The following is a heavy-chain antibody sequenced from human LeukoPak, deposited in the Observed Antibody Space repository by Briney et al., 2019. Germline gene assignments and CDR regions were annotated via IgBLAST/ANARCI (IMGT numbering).Heavy chain of an antibody. CDR2: IYYSGST. Sequence: SETLSLTCTVSGGSISSSSYYWGWIRQPPGKGLEWIGSIYYSGSTYYNPSLKSRVTISVDTSKNQFSLKLSPVTAADTAVYYCARQTPDYGDDYWGQGTLVTVSS. J-gene: IGHJ4*02. CDR1: GGSISSSSYY. D-gene: IGHD4-17*01. V-gene: IGHV4-39*01. CDR3: ARQTPDYGDDY.